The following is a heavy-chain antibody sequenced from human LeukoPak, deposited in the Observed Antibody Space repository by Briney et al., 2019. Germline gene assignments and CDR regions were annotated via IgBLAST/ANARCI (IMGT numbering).Heavy chain of an antibody. D-gene: IGHD3-3*01. CDR3: ARGPQSGYDFWSGYFDY. Sequence: GASVKVSCKAYRGTFSNYAISWVRQAPGRGLEWIGGIIPISGTANYAQKFQGRVTISADESTTTAHMEMSSLRFEDTAVYYCARGPQSGYDFWSGYFDYWGQGTLVTVSS. CDR1: RGTFSNYA. CDR2: IIPISGTA. V-gene: IGHV1-69*13. J-gene: IGHJ4*02.